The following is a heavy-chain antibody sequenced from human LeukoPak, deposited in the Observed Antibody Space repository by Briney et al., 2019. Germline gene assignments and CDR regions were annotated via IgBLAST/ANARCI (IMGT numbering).Heavy chain of an antibody. J-gene: IGHJ5*02. CDR2: ISYDGSNK. CDR3: ARAAIGDMVPLNWFDP. D-gene: IGHD2-15*01. V-gene: IGHV3-30*03. CDR1: GFTFSSYG. Sequence: PGGSLRLSCAASGFTFSSYGMHWVRQAPGKGLEWVAVISYDGSNKYYADSVKGRFTISRDNSKNTLYLQMNSLRAEDTAVYYCARAAIGDMVPLNWFDPWGQGTLVTVSS.